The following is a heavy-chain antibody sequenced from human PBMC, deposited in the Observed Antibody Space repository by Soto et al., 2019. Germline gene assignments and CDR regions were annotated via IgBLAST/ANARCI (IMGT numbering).Heavy chain of an antibody. V-gene: IGHV3-23*01. D-gene: IGHD3-10*01. CDR1: GFTFSSYA. CDR3: ATPRGRTSRDY. J-gene: IGHJ4*02. CDR2: ISGSGGST. Sequence: EVQLLESGGGLVQPGGSLRLSCAASGFTFSSYAMSWVRQAPGKGLEWVSAISGSGGSTYYADSVKGRFTISRDNSKNTLYLQLNRLRAEDRGVYYCATPRGRTSRDYWGQGTLVTVSS.